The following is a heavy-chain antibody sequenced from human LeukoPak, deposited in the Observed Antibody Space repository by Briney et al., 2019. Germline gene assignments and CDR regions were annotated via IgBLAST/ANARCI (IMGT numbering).Heavy chain of an antibody. J-gene: IGHJ4*02. CDR3: ARAGSLWFGESKFDY. V-gene: IGHV3-7*01. CDR1: GFTFSNAW. D-gene: IGHD3-10*01. CDR2: INQDGSEK. Sequence: PGGSLRLSCAASGFTFSNAWMNWVRQAPGKGLEWVANINQDGSEKYYVGSVKGRFTISRDNAKNSLYLQMNSLRAEDTAVYYCARAGSLWFGESKFDYWGQGTLVTVSS.